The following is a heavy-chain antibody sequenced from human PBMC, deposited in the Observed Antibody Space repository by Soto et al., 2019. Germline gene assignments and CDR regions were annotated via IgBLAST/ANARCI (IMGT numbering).Heavy chain of an antibody. V-gene: IGHV3-11*05. CDR1: GFTFSDYH. CDR3: AKPYYHGSGSHPYGMDV. CDR2: ITSGRTNT. J-gene: IGHJ6*02. D-gene: IGHD3-10*01. Sequence: QVQLVESGGGLVKHGGSLRLSCAASGFTFSDYHMSWIRQAPGKGLEWVSYITSGRTNTNYADSVKGRFTISRDNAENSLYLQMNSLRAEDTAVYYCAKPYYHGSGSHPYGMDVWGQGTTVTVSS.